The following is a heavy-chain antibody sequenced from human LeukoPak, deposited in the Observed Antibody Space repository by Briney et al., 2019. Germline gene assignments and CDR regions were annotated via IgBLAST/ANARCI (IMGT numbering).Heavy chain of an antibody. CDR3: ARDPAYDIKGTMDV. V-gene: IGHV3-23*01. CDR2: ISGNGGST. D-gene: IGHD3-22*01. Sequence: GGTLRLSCAVSRFTFSSYGMSWVRQAPGEGLEWVSGISGNGGSTYYADSVKGRFTISRDNSKNTLYLQMNSLRAEDTAVYYCARDPAYDIKGTMDVWGKGTTVTVSS. CDR1: RFTFSSYG. J-gene: IGHJ6*03.